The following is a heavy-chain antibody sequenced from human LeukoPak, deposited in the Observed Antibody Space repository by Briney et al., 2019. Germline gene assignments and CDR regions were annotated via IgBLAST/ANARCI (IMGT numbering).Heavy chain of an antibody. J-gene: IGHJ5*02. CDR3: ARDLGSRFDP. CDR1: GYSISSGYY. Sequence: KPSETLSLTCTVSGYSISSGYYWGWIRQPPGKGLEWIGSIYHSGSTYYNPSLKSRVTISVDTSKNQFSLKLSSVTAADTAVFYCARDLGSRFDPWGQGTLVTVSS. V-gene: IGHV4-38-2*02. D-gene: IGHD3-16*01. CDR2: IYHSGST.